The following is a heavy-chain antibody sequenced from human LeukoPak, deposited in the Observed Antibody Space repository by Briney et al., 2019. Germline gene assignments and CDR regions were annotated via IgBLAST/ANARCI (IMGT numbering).Heavy chain of an antibody. CDR1: GGSISSYY. D-gene: IGHD3-10*01. V-gene: IGHV4-59*01. J-gene: IGHJ5*02. Sequence: KPSETLSLTCTVSGGSISSYYWSWIRQPPGKGLEWIGYIYYSGSTNYNPSLKSRVTISVDTSKNQFSLKLSSVTAADTAVYYCARDRAGSPNWFDPWGQGTLVTVSP. CDR2: IYYSGST. CDR3: ARDRAGSPNWFDP.